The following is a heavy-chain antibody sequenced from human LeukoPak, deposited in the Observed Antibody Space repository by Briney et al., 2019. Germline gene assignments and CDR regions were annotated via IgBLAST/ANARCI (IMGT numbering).Heavy chain of an antibody. V-gene: IGHV4-4*02. Sequence: SGTLSLTCAVSGGSLSSDYWWSWVRQPPGKGLEYIGEIHYSGTTNSNPSLKSRVTISLDKSKNQFSLNLNSVTAADTAVFYCARGSHDTIRGVLDIWGQGTMVTVSS. CDR2: IHYSGTT. D-gene: IGHD3-10*01. J-gene: IGHJ3*02. CDR1: GGSLSSDYW. CDR3: ARGSHDTIRGVLDI.